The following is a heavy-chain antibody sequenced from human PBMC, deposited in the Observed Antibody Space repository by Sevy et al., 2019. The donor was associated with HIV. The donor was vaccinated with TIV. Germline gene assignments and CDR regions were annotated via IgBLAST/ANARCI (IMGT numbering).Heavy chain of an antibody. Sequence: GGSLRLSYAASGFTFSYYTMNWVRQAPGKGLEWVSSISSGSSYMFYADSMKGRFTVSRDNAKNSLFLQMNSLRDEDTALYYCARSTDYYDNSGYDSWGRGTLVTVSS. J-gene: IGHJ4*02. V-gene: IGHV3-21*03. CDR2: ISSGSSYM. D-gene: IGHD3-22*01. CDR3: ARSTDYYDNSGYDS. CDR1: GFTFSYYT.